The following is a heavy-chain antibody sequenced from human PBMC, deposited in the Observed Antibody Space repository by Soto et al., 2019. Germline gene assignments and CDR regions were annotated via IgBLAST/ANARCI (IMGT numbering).Heavy chain of an antibody. Sequence: PSETLSLTCAVYGGSFSGYYWSWIRQPPGKGLEWIGEINHSGSTNYNPSLKSRVTISVDTSKKQFSLKLSSVTAADTAVYYCARAGIAAPVLGDYYYYMDVWGKGTTVTVSS. V-gene: IGHV4-34*01. CDR2: INHSGST. D-gene: IGHD6-6*01. CDR1: GGSFSGYY. CDR3: ARAGIAAPVLGDYYYYMDV. J-gene: IGHJ6*03.